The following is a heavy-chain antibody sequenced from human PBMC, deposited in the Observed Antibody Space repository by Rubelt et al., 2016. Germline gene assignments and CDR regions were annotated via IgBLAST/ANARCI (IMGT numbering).Heavy chain of an antibody. CDR2: ISWNSGSI. Sequence: QLVESGGGVVQPGQSLRLSCEASGFSFSSYAMHWVRQAPGKGLAWVSGISWNSGSIGYADSVKGRFTISRDNAKNSLYLQMNSLRAEDTALYYCAQGYYHFRQRLSMDVWGQGTTVTVSS. J-gene: IGHJ6*02. CDR3: AQGYYHFRQRLSMDV. CDR1: GFSFSSYA. D-gene: IGHD3-3*01. V-gene: IGHV3-9*01.